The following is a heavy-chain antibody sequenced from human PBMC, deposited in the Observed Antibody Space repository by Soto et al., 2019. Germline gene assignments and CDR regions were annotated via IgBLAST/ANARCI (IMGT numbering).Heavy chain of an antibody. CDR1: GYTFSTYG. CDR3: ARDWRGAEGFDP. V-gene: IGHV1-18*01. CDR2: IGADNGDT. D-gene: IGHD3-3*01. Sequence: QVQLVQSGAEVKKPGASVKGSCKASGYTFSTYGFSWVRQAPGQGLEWMGWIGADNGDTNYAQNFQGRVTMTTDTSTTTSYMELRSLTSDDTAVYFCARDWRGAEGFDPWGQGTLVTVSS. J-gene: IGHJ5*02.